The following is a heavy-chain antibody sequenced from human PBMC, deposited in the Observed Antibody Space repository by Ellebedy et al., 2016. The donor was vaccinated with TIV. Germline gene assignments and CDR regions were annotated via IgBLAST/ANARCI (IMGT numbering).Heavy chain of an antibody. J-gene: IGHJ4*02. Sequence: GESLKISCAASGFTFSSYWMSWVRQAPGKGLEWVANIKQDGSEKYYVDSVKGRFTISRDNAKNSLYLQMNSLRAEDTAVYYCAREDSSEFDYWGQGTLVTVSS. V-gene: IGHV3-7*01. CDR2: IKQDGSEK. CDR1: GFTFSSYW. D-gene: IGHD6-19*01. CDR3: AREDSSEFDY.